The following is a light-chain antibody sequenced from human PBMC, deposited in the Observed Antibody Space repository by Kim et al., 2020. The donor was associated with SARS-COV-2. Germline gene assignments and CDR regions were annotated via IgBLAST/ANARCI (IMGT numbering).Light chain of an antibody. CDR3: QQYNNWPPWT. V-gene: IGKV3-15*01. CDR1: QSVSSN. Sequence: SPGERATPSCRSLQSVSSNLAWYQQKPGQAPRLHNYGASTRATGIPARFSCSGSGTEFTLTLSSLQSEDFAVYYCQQYNNWPPWTFGQGTKVDIK. CDR2: GAS. J-gene: IGKJ1*01.